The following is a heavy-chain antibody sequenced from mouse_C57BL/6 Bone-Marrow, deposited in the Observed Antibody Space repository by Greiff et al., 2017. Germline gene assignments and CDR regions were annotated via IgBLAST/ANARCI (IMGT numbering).Heavy chain of an antibody. CDR2: INPGSGGT. Sequence: VQLQQSGAELVRPGTSVKVSCKASGYAFTNYLIEWVKQRPGQGLEWIGVINPGSGGTNYNEKFKGKATLNADKSSSTAYMQLSSLTSEDSAVYCCARSKNWDSWFAYWGQGTLVTVSA. CDR3: ARSKNWDSWFAY. J-gene: IGHJ3*01. V-gene: IGHV1-54*01. CDR1: GYAFTNYL. D-gene: IGHD4-1*01.